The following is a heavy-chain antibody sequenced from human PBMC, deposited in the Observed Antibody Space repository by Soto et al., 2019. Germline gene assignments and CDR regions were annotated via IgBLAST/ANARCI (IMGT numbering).Heavy chain of an antibody. CDR1: GCSFTSYW. V-gene: IGHV5-10-1*01. Sequence: XESLKISCKGSGCSFTSYWISWVRQMPGKGLEWMGRIDPSDSYTNYSPSFQGHVTISADKSISTAYLQWSSLKASDTAMYYCARSCTNGVCLSYYYYGMDVWGQGTTVTVSS. D-gene: IGHD2-8*01. CDR2: IDPSDSYT. J-gene: IGHJ6*02. CDR3: ARSCTNGVCLSYYYYGMDV.